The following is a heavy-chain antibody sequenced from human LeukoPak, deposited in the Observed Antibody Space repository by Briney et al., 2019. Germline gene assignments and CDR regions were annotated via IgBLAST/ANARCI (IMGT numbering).Heavy chain of an antibody. CDR3: ARYMLTGYSDY. V-gene: IGHV3-21*01. CDR1: GFTFSSYS. CDR2: ISSSSSHI. Sequence: PGGSLRLSCAASGFTFSSYSMNWVRQAPGKGLEWVSSISSSSSHIYYADSMKGRFTISRDNAKNSLYLQMNSLRAEDTAVYYCARYMLTGYSDYWGQGTLVTVSS. D-gene: IGHD3-9*01. J-gene: IGHJ4*02.